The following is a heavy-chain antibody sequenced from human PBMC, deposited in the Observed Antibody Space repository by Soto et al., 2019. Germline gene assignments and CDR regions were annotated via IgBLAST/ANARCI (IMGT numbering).Heavy chain of an antibody. V-gene: IGHV3-33*01. CDR1: GFTFSSYG. Sequence: ESGGGVVQPGRSLRLSCAASGFTFSSYGMHWVRQAPGKGLEWVAVIWYDGSNKYYADSVKGRFTISRDNSKNTLYLQMNSLRAEDTAVYYCAREAGYCSGGSCSWYFDYWGQGTLVTVSS. J-gene: IGHJ4*02. D-gene: IGHD2-15*01. CDR3: AREAGYCSGGSCSWYFDY. CDR2: IWYDGSNK.